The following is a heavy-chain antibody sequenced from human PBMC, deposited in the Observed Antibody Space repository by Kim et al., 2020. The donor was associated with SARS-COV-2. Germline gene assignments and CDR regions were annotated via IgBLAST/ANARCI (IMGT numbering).Heavy chain of an antibody. CDR3: ARDWKWEPIIY. J-gene: IGHJ4*02. D-gene: IGHD1-26*01. Sequence: NYAQKLQGRVTMTTDTSTSTAYMELRSLRSDDTAVYYCARDWKWEPIIYWGQGTLVTVSS. V-gene: IGHV1-18*01.